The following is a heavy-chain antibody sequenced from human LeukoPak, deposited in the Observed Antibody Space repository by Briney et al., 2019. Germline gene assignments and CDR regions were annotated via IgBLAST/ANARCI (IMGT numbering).Heavy chain of an antibody. D-gene: IGHD1-26*01. Sequence: GGSLRLSCAASGFTFSSYWMTWVRQAPGKGLEWVANIKHDGSEKYYLDSVKGRFTISRDNAKNSLYLQMNSLRAEDTAVYYCAKSGGFFDTWGQGTLVTVSS. CDR3: AKSGGFFDT. CDR2: IKHDGSEK. V-gene: IGHV3-7*01. J-gene: IGHJ5*02. CDR1: GFTFSSYW.